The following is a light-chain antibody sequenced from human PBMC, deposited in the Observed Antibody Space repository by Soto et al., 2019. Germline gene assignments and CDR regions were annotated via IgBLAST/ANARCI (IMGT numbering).Light chain of an antibody. V-gene: IGKV3-11*01. CDR2: DAS. CDR3: QQHSHWPPWT. J-gene: IGKJ1*01. CDR1: QSVSGD. Sequence: EIVLTQSPGTLSLSPGERATLSCRASQSVSGDYLAWYQQKPGQAPRLLIYDASNRATGVPARFSGSGSGTDFTLTISDLEPEDFAVYYCQQHSHWPPWTFGQGTKVDIK.